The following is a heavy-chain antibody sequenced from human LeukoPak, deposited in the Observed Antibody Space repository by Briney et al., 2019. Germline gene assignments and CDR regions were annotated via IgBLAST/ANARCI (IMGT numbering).Heavy chain of an antibody. D-gene: IGHD4-23*01. J-gene: IGHJ5*02. CDR1: GGSFSGYY. V-gene: IGHV4-34*01. Sequence: PSETLSLTCAVYGGSFSGYYWSWIRQPPGKGLEWIGEINHSGSTNYNPSLKSRVTISVDTSKNQFSLKLSSVTAADTAVYYCARHFRSLRWYPSNWFDPWGQGTLVTVSS. CDR2: INHSGST. CDR3: ARHFRSLRWYPSNWFDP.